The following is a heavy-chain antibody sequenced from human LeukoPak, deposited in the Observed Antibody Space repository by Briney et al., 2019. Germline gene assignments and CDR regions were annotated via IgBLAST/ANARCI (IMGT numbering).Heavy chain of an antibody. D-gene: IGHD1-7*01. J-gene: IGHJ4*02. Sequence: PSETLSLTCAVYGGSFSGYYWSWIRQPPGKGLEWIGEINHSGSTNYNPSLKSRVTISVDTPKNQFSLKLSSVTAADTAVYYCARFDWDFYYFDYWGQGTLVTVSS. V-gene: IGHV4-34*01. CDR2: INHSGST. CDR3: ARFDWDFYYFDY. CDR1: GGSFSGYY.